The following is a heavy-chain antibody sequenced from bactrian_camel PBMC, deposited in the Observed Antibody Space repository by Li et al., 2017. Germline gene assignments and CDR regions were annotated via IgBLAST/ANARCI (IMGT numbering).Heavy chain of an antibody. CDR3: TAEQMGWSWYNH. CDR1: GFTFSNYW. V-gene: IGHV3S25*01. CDR2: INQNTGT. J-gene: IGHJ4*01. Sequence: QLVESGGGLVQPGGSLRLACAASGFTFSNYWMYWVRQAPGKGLEWLSGINQNTGTCYADSVKGRFTVSRDNAKNTVYLQMNSLIAEDTALYYCTAEQMGWSWYNHWGQGTQVTVS. D-gene: IGHD5*01.